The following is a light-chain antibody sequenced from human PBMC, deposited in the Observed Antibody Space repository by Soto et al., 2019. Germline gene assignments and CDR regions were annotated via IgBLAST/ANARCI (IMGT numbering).Light chain of an antibody. CDR1: QSVSSN. CDR3: QQYNDWPPYT. V-gene: IGKV3-15*01. Sequence: EIVMTQSPATLSVSPGERATLSCRASQSVSSNLAWYQQKPGQAPRLLIYGTSTRATDIPARFSGSGSGTEFTLTISSLQSEDCAVYYCQQYNDWPPYTFGQGTKLEIK. CDR2: GTS. J-gene: IGKJ2*01.